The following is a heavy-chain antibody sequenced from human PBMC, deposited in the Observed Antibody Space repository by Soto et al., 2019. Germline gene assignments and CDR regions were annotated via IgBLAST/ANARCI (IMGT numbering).Heavy chain of an antibody. V-gene: IGHV4-38-2*01. CDR1: GYSLSSGSY. CDR3: ARVHVMVVAGSTFDY. Sequence: SETLSLTCAVSGYSLSSGSYWGWVRQPPGKGPEWIASIYHGGTTFYNPSLKSRVTISLDTSKNHYSLKLRSVTAADTAVYYCARVHVMVVAGSTFDYWGPGTLVTVSS. J-gene: IGHJ4*01. D-gene: IGHD6-19*01. CDR2: IYHGGTT.